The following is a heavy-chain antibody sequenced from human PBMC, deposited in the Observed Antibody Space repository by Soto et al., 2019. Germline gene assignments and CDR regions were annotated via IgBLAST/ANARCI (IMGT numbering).Heavy chain of an antibody. V-gene: IGHV4-31*03. CDR2: IYYSGRT. D-gene: IGHD4-17*01. J-gene: IGHJ4*02. Sequence: QVQLQESGPGLVKPSQTLSLTCTVSGGSISTGGYYWTWIRQHPGKGLEWIGYIYYSGRTYYNPCVNSRVTISVDTSKNQFSLKLSYVTAADTAVYYCARGLSVTLFDNWGQGTLVTVSS. CDR1: GGSISTGGYY. CDR3: ARGLSVTLFDN.